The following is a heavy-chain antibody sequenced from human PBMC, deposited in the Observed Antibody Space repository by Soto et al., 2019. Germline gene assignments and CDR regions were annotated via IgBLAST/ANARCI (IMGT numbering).Heavy chain of an antibody. Sequence: EMQLGESGGGLVKPGGSLRLSCAVSGYAFDVAWMNWVRQAPGKGLEWVGHIKSKPDGGTTGYAAPVKGRFTISRDDSTSTLYLQMNSLRTEDTGVYYCTTGRLDDYGNSYMDLWGKGTTVTVSS. CDR1: GYAFDVAW. J-gene: IGHJ6*03. CDR3: TTGRLDDYGNSYMDL. CDR2: IKSKPDGGTT. V-gene: IGHV3-15*01. D-gene: IGHD3-16*01.